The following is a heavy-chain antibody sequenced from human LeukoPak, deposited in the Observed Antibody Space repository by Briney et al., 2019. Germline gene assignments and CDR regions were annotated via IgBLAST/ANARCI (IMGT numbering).Heavy chain of an antibody. V-gene: IGHV4-38-2*02. CDR1: GYSISSGYY. CDR2: LYHSGST. D-gene: IGHD6-19*01. Sequence: SETLSLTCTVSGYSISSGYYWGWVRQPPGKGLEWIVSLYHSGSTYYNPSLKSRVTISIDTSQNQFSLKLSSVTAADTAVYYCATVQGTVSGPLDFWGQGTLVTVSS. J-gene: IGHJ4*02. CDR3: ATVQGTVSGPLDF.